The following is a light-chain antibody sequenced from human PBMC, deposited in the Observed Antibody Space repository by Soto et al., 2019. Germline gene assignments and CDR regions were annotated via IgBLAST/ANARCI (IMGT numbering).Light chain of an antibody. Sequence: EIVLTQSPATLSLSPGERATLSCRASQSVSSYLAWYQQKPGQAPSLLIYDASNRATGIPARFSGSGSGTDFTITISNLEPEDFAVYYCQQRSNWPEYTFGQGTKLEIK. V-gene: IGKV3-11*01. J-gene: IGKJ2*01. CDR1: QSVSSY. CDR2: DAS. CDR3: QQRSNWPEYT.